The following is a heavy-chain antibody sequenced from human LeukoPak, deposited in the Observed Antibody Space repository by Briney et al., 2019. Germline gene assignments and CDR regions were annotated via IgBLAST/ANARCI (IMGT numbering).Heavy chain of an antibody. CDR2: INPNSGGT. V-gene: IGHV1-2*02. D-gene: IGHD5-12*01. Sequence: ASVKVSCKASGYTFTGYYMHWVRQAPGQGLEWMGWINPNSGGTNYAQKFQGRFTMTRDTSISTAYMELSRLRSDDTAVYYCATVDIVVGSYPTDYWGQGTLVTVSS. J-gene: IGHJ4*02. CDR3: ATVDIVVGSYPTDY. CDR1: GYTFTGYY.